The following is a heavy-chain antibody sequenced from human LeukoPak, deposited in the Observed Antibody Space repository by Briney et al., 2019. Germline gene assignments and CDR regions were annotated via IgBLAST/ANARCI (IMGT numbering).Heavy chain of an antibody. D-gene: IGHD6-13*01. V-gene: IGHV1-69*13. CDR1: GGTFSSYA. CDR2: ITPIFGTA. Sequence: ASVKVSCKASGGTFSSYAISWVRQAPGQGLEWMGGITPIFGTANYAQKFQGRVTITADESTSTAYMELSSLRSEDTAVYYCARAEIESIAAAGTTRRYYYYGMDVWGQGTTVTVSS. CDR3: ARAEIESIAAAGTTRRYYYYGMDV. J-gene: IGHJ6*02.